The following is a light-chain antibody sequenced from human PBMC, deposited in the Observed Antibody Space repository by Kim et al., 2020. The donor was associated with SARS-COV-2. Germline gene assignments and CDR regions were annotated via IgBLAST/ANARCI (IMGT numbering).Light chain of an antibody. CDR2: GNS. V-gene: IGLV1-40*01. CDR3: QSYDSSLSGPVV. Sequence: QSVLTQPPSVSGAPGQRVTISCTGSSSNIGAGYDVNWYQQLPGTAPKLLIYGNSNRPSGVPDRFSGSKSGTSASLAITGLQAEDEADYYCQSYDSSLSGPVVFGGGTQLTVL. CDR1: SSNIGAGYD. J-gene: IGLJ2*01.